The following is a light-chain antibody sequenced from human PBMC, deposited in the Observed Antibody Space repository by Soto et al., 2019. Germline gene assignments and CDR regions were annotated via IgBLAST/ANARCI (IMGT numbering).Light chain of an antibody. Sequence: DIQMTQSPSSLSASVGDRVTITCRASQSISSYLYWYQQKPGKAPKLMVFAAYSLQSGVPSRFSGSGSGTDFTLTISSLQPEDIATYYCQQYDNLPPFTFGQGTRLEIK. CDR3: QQYDNLPPFT. J-gene: IGKJ5*01. CDR2: AAY. CDR1: QSISSY. V-gene: IGKV1-39*01.